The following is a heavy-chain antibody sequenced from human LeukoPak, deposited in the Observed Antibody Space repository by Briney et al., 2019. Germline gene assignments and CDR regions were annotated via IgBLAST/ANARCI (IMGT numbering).Heavy chain of an antibody. CDR1: GGSFSDYN. V-gene: IGHV4-34*01. Sequence: SETLSLTCAVYGGSFSDYNWTWIRQPPGKGLEWIGEIGHNGTTNYNPSPKGRVTISLDTSKNQFSLKLTSVTAADTAVYYCARPSGGTPFKRFDYWGEGTLVTVSS. D-gene: IGHD1-14*01. CDR2: IGHNGTT. CDR3: ARPSGGTPFKRFDY. J-gene: IGHJ4*02.